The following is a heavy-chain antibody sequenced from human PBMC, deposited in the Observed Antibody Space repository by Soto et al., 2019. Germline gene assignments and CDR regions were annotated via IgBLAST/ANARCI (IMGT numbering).Heavy chain of an antibody. CDR3: ATLTRSTGGIFDY. CDR1: GYIFTDYY. Sequence: ASVKVSCKGSGYIFTDYYIHWVQQAPGKGLEWMGLVDPEDGETIYAEKFQGRVIITADTSTDTAYMELSSLRSEDTAVYYCATLTRSTGGIFDYWGQGTLVTVSS. D-gene: IGHD4-4*01. J-gene: IGHJ4*02. CDR2: VDPEDGET. V-gene: IGHV1-69-2*01.